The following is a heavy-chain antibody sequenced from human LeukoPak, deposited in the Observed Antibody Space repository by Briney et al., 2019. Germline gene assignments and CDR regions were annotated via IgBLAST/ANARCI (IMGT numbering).Heavy chain of an antibody. CDR2: ISGSGGST. V-gene: IGHV3-23*01. J-gene: IGHJ4*02. Sequence: GGSLRLSCAASGFTFSSYAMSWVRQAPGKGLEWVSAISGSGGSTYYADSVKGRFTISRDNSENTLYLQMNSLRAEDTAVYYCAKDHYYDSSGYTPGYWGQGTLVTVSS. CDR3: AKDHYYDSSGYTPGY. D-gene: IGHD3-22*01. CDR1: GFTFSSYA.